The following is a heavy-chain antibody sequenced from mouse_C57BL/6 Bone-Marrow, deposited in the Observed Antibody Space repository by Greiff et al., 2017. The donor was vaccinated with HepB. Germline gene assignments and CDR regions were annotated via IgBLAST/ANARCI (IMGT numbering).Heavy chain of an antibody. J-gene: IGHJ3*01. D-gene: IGHD5-5*01. CDR3: ARDYPRFAY. CDR2: ISDGGSYT. V-gene: IGHV5-4*01. CDR1: GFTFSSYA. Sequence: EVQVVESGGGLVKPGGSLKLSCAASGFTFSSYAMSWVRQTPEKRLEWVATISDGGSYTYYPDNVKGRFTISRDNAKNNLYLQMSHLKSEDTAMYYCARDYPRFAYWGQGTLVIVSA.